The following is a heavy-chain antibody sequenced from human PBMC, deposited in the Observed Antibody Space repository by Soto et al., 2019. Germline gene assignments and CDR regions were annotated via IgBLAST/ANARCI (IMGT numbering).Heavy chain of an antibody. V-gene: IGHV3-72*01. D-gene: IGHD1-26*01. CDR3: ARDSGKGAYFDY. CDR2: IRNKAKSYTT. CDR1: GFTFSDHY. Sequence: EVQLVESGGGLVQPGGSQRLSCAASGFTFSDHYMDWVRQAPGKGLEWVGRIRNKAKSYTTDYAASVKGRFTISRDDSKNSLYPQINSLKTEHTAIYDCARDSGKGAYFDYWGNGTLATVSS. J-gene: IGHJ4*01.